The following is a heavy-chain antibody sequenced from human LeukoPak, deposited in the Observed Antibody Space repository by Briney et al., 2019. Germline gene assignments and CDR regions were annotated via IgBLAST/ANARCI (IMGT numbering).Heavy chain of an antibody. CDR2: IYYSGST. V-gene: IGHV4-31*03. Sequence: SETLSLTCTVSVGSISSGGYYWSWIRQHPGKGLEWIGYIYYSGSTYYNPSLKSRVTISVDTSKNQFSLKLSSVTAADTAVYYCARRSGTEERGYFDYWGQGTLVTVSS. CDR1: VGSISSGGYY. CDR3: ARRSGTEERGYFDY. D-gene: IGHD1-1*01. J-gene: IGHJ4*02.